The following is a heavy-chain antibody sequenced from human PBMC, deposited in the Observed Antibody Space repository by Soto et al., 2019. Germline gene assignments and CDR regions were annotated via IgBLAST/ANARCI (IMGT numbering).Heavy chain of an antibody. J-gene: IGHJ5*02. V-gene: IGHV1-69*01. Sequence: QVQLVQSGAEVKKPGSSVKVSCKASGGTFSSYAISWVRQAPGQGLEWMGGFIPIFGTANYAQKFQCRVTITADESTSTAYMELSSLRSEDTSVYYCARTYSSAPGEYNWFDPWGQGTLVTVSS. CDR2: FIPIFGTA. CDR1: GGTFSSYA. D-gene: IGHD6-25*01. CDR3: ARTYSSAPGEYNWFDP.